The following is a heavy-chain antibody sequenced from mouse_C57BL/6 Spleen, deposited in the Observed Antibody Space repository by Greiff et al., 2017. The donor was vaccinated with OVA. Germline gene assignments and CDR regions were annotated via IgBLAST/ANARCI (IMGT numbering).Heavy chain of an antibody. V-gene: IGHV1-15*01. Sequence: VKLQESGAELVRPGASVTLSCKASGYTFTDYEMHWVKQTPVHGLEWIGAIDPETGGTAYNQKFKGKAILTADKSSSTAYMELRSLTSEDSAVYYCTRYKVAYWGQGTLVTVSA. J-gene: IGHJ3*01. CDR1: GYTFTDYE. CDR3: TRYKVAY. CDR2: IDPETGGT.